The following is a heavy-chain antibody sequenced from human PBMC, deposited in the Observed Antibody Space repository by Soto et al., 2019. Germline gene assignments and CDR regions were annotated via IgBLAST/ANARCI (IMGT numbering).Heavy chain of an antibody. J-gene: IGHJ5*02. V-gene: IGHV1-8*01. Sequence: ASVKVSCEASGYTFTSYGISWVRQAPGQGLEWMGWMNPNNGNTGYAQKLQGRVTMTRNTSISTAYMELSSLRSEDTAVYYCARGVRYYDFWSGWKNWFDPWGQGTLVTVSS. CDR2: MNPNNGNT. CDR3: ARGVRYYDFWSGWKNWFDP. CDR1: GYTFTSYG. D-gene: IGHD3-3*01.